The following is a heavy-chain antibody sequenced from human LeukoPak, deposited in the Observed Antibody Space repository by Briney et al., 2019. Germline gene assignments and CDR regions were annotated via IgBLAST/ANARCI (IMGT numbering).Heavy chain of an antibody. J-gene: IGHJ4*02. CDR1: GFTFSSYS. CDR3: AREGYGDYDYFDY. CDR2: ISSSGSYI. V-gene: IGHV3-21*01. Sequence: GGSLILSCAASGFTFSSYSMHWVRQAPGKGLEWVSSISSSGSYIYYADSVKGRFTISRDNAKNSLYLQMNSLRDEDTAVYYCAREGYGDYDYFDYWGQGTPVTVSS. D-gene: IGHD4-17*01.